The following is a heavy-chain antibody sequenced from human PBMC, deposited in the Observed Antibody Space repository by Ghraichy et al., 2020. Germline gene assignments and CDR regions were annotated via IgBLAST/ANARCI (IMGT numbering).Heavy chain of an antibody. Sequence: GGSLRLSCAASGFTFSSYWMHWVRHAPGKGLVWVSVINSDGSSTTYADSVKGRFTFSRDNAKKTLYLQMNSLRAEDTAVYYCASLQRSVGATLNGFEIGGQGTRVTVSS. J-gene: IGHJ3*02. V-gene: IGHV3-74*01. CDR2: INSDGSST. CDR3: ASLQRSVGATLNGFEI. CDR1: GFTFSSYW. D-gene: IGHD1-26*01.